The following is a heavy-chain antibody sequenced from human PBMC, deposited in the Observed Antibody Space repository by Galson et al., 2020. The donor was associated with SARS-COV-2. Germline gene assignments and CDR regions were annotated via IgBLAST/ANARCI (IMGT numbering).Heavy chain of an antibody. Sequence: SETLSLTCTVSGGSISSSSLYWAWIRQPPGKGLEWVGSVFYTGSAFYNPSLKSRVTILVDTSKNQFSRKLSSVTAADTAVYFCARGITHVDYWSQGAMITWSS. CDR2: VFYTGSA. CDR3: ARGITHVDY. D-gene: IGHD1-20*01. CDR1: GGSISSSSLY. J-gene: IGHJ4*02. V-gene: IGHV4-39*07.